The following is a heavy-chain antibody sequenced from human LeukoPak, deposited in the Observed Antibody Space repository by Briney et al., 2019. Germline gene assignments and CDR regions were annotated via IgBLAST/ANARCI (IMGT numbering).Heavy chain of an antibody. CDR2: IYYSGIT. CDR3: ARRQDYADYDLGAFDI. D-gene: IGHD4-17*01. V-gene: IGHV4-59*01. CDR1: GGSIRSYY. Sequence: SETLSLTCTVSGGSIRSYYWSWNRLPPGKGLEWIGYIYYSGITKYNPSPKSRVTISVDTSRNQVSLKLNSVTAADTAVYYCARRQDYADYDLGAFDIWGQGTMVTVSS. J-gene: IGHJ3*02.